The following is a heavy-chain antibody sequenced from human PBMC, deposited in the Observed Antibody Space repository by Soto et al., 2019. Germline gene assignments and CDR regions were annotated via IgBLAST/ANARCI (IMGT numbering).Heavy chain of an antibody. Sequence: QLQLQESGSGLVRPSQTLSLTCAVSGGSISSGGYSWNWIRQPPGKGLEWIGYSYHSGSTLYNPSLKSRVTVSVDKSKNQFSLKLSSVTAADTAVYYCARDQLEGNWFEPWGQGTLVTVSS. J-gene: IGHJ5*02. CDR1: GGSISSGGYS. D-gene: IGHD1-1*01. V-gene: IGHV4-30-2*01. CDR2: SYHSGST. CDR3: ARDQLEGNWFEP.